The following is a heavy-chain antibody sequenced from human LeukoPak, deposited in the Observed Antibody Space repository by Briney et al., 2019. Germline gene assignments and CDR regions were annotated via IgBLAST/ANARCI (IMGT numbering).Heavy chain of an antibody. J-gene: IGHJ6*03. CDR3: ARYVDQTYYYYYMDV. CDR2: IKQDGSEK. D-gene: IGHD2-2*01. Sequence: GGSLRLSCAASGFTFSSYWMSWVRQAPGKGLEWVANIKQDGSEKYYVDSVKGRFTISRDNAKNSLSLQMNSLRAEDTAVYYCARYVDQTYYYYYMDVWGKGTTVTVSS. CDR1: GFTFSSYW. V-gene: IGHV3-7*01.